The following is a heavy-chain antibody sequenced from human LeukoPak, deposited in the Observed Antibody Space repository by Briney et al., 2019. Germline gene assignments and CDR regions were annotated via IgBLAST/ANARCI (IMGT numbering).Heavy chain of an antibody. CDR2: ISASGGST. J-gene: IGHJ4*02. V-gene: IGHV3-23*01. Sequence: GGSLRLSCAASGFTFSSSAMSWVRQVPGKGLEWVSGISASGGSTYYADSVRGRFTISRDNSKNTLYLQMNSLRAEDTAVYYCAKLRDIVVVVAATRPYYFDYWGQGTLVTVSS. D-gene: IGHD2-15*01. CDR3: AKLRDIVVVVAATRPYYFDY. CDR1: GFTFSSSA.